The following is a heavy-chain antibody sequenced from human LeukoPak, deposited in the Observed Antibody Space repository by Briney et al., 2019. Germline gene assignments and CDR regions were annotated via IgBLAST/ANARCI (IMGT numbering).Heavy chain of an antibody. CDR1: GGSISSYY. Sequence: SETLSLTCTVSGGSISSYYWTWIRQPPGKGLEWIGYIYYSGSTNYNPSLKSRVTISVDTSKNQFSLKLSSVTAADTAVYYCARLPFARYYFDYWGQGTLVTVSS. D-gene: IGHD3-3*01. V-gene: IGHV4-59*08. J-gene: IGHJ4*02. CDR2: IYYSGST. CDR3: ARLPFARYYFDY.